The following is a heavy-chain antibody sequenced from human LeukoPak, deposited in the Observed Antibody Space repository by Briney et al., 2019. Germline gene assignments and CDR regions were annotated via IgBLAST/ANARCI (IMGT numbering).Heavy chain of an antibody. J-gene: IGHJ4*02. Sequence: GGSLRLSCAASGFTFSSYAMHWVRQAPGKGLEWVAVISYDGSNKYYADSVKGRFTISRDNSKNTLYLQMNSLRAEDTAVYYCSKSYYDRTGYSFDYWGQGTQVTVSS. CDR2: ISYDGSNK. CDR1: GFTFSSYA. D-gene: IGHD3-22*01. CDR3: SKSYYDRTGYSFDY. V-gene: IGHV3-30-3*02.